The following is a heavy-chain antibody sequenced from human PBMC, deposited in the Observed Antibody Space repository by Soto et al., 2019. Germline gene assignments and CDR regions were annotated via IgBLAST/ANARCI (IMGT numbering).Heavy chain of an antibody. D-gene: IGHD1-1*01. CDR2: IDQDGNED. V-gene: IGHV3-7*01. CDR1: GFTFSSYW. J-gene: IGHJ4*02. Sequence: GGSLRLSCAASGFTFSSYWMNWVRQAPGKGLEWVANIDQDGNEDNLLDSVKGRFTISRDNAKNSLFLQMNSLRVDDTAVYYCARTGDGHHDFLDYWGQGALVTVSS. CDR3: ARTGDGHHDFLDY.